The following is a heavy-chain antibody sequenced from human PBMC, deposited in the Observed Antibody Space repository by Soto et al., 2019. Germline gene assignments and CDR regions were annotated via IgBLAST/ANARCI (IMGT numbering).Heavy chain of an antibody. J-gene: IGHJ4*02. D-gene: IGHD3-22*01. CDR3: ARVRSTSAYYYGY. CDR2: VYSSGST. CDR1: GGSISRGGYY. V-gene: IGHV4-31*03. Sequence: QVQLQESGTGLVKPSQTLSLTCTVSGGSISRGGYYWSWIRQHPGKGLEWIGFVYSSGSTYYSPSFKSRVSITVDTSNNQFSLNLSSVSAADTAVYYCARVRSTSAYYYGYWGQGTLVTVSS.